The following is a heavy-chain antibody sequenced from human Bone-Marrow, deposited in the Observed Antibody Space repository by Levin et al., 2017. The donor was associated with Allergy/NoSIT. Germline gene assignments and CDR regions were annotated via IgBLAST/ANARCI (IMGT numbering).Heavy chain of an antibody. J-gene: IGHJ4*02. CDR1: GFTFSSYA. CDR3: ARDRPLGGHYFDY. V-gene: IGHV3-23*01. D-gene: IGHD7-27*01. CDR2: ISGSGGST. Sequence: GESLKISCAASGFTFSSYAMSWVRQAPGKGLEWVSAISGSGGSTYYADSVKGRFTISRDNSKNTLYLQMNSLRAEDTAVYYCARDRPLGGHYFDYWGQGTLVTVSS.